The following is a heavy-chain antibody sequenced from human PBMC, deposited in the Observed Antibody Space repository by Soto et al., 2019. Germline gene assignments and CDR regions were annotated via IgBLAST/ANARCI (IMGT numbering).Heavy chain of an antibody. CDR1: GGSVSSGSYY. V-gene: IGHV4-61*01. Sequence: LSLTCTVSGGSVSSGSYYWSWIRQPPGKGLEWIGYIYYSGSTNYSPSLKSRVTISVDTSKNQFSLKLSSVTAADTAVYYCARSTGRPNWFDPWGQGTLVTVSS. CDR2: IYYSGST. J-gene: IGHJ5*02. CDR3: ARSTGRPNWFDP. D-gene: IGHD1-1*01.